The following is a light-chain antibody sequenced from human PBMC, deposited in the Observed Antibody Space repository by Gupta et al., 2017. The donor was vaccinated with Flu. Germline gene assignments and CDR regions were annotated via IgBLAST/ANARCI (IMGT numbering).Light chain of an antibody. CDR1: QSVSSN. CDR3: QQDNNLWA. CDR2: GAS. V-gene: IGKV3-15*01. J-gene: IGKJ1*01. Sequence: EIVMTQSPAILSVSPGERATLSCRASQSVSSNLAWYQQKPGQAPRLSIYGASNRAIGIPDRFSGNGSGKEFTLTSSRRQSEDFAVYYWQQDNNLWAFGQGTKVEIK.